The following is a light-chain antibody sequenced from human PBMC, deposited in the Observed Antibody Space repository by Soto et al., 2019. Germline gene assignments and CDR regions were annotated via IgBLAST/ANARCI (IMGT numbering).Light chain of an antibody. V-gene: IGLV2-14*01. CDR3: SSYTSSSPYV. Sequence: QSVLTQPASVSGSPGQSITISCTGTSSDVGGYNYVSWYQQHPGKAPKLMIYEFSNRPSGVSNRFSGSKSGNTASLTISGLQAEDEADYYCSSYTSSSPYVFGTGTKLTVL. CDR1: SSDVGGYNY. CDR2: EFS. J-gene: IGLJ1*01.